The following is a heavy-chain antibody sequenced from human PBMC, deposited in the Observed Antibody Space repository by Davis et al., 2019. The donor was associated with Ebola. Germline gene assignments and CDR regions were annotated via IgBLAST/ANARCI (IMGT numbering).Heavy chain of an antibody. V-gene: IGHV3-23*01. CDR2: ISGSGGST. Sequence: GESLKISCAASGFTFSSYAMSWVRQAPGKGLEWVSAISGSGGSTYYADSVKGRFTISRDNSKNTLYLQMNSLRAEDTAVYYCAKDFGSGWFDYWGQGTLVTVSS. J-gene: IGHJ4*02. CDR1: GFTFSSYA. D-gene: IGHD6-19*01. CDR3: AKDFGSGWFDY.